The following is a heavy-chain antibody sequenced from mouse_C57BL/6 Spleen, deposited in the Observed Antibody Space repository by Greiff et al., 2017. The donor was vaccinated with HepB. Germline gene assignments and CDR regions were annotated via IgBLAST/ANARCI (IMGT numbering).Heavy chain of an antibody. CDR2: IDPSDSYT. Sequence: VQLQQPGAELVKPGASVKLSCKASGYTFTSYRMQWVKQRPGQGLEWIGEIDPSDSYTNYNQKFKGKATLTVDTSSSTAYMQLSSLTSEDSAVYYCARGPLGNAMDYWGQGTSVTVSS. CDR1: GYTFTSYR. V-gene: IGHV1-50*01. D-gene: IGHD4-1*01. J-gene: IGHJ4*01. CDR3: ARGPLGNAMDY.